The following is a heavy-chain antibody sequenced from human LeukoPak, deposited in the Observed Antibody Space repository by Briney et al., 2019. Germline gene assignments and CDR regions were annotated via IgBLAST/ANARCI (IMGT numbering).Heavy chain of an antibody. CDR2: INPSGGST. V-gene: IGHV1-46*01. CDR1: GYTFTSYY. J-gene: IGHJ3*02. Sequence: ASVKVSCKASGYTFTSYYMHWVRQAPGQGLEWMGIINPSGGSTSYAQKFQGRVAMTRDMSASTVYMELSSLRSEDTAVYYCARDRGAFDIWGQGTMVTVSS. D-gene: IGHD3-10*01. CDR3: ARDRGAFDI.